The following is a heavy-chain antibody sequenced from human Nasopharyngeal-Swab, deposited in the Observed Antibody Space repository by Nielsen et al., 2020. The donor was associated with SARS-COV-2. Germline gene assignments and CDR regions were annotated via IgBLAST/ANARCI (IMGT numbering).Heavy chain of an antibody. J-gene: IGHJ4*02. V-gene: IGHV2-26*01. CDR3: ARIDYYDSGDYFDY. CDR1: GFSLSNARMG. Sequence: SDSTLVKPTETLTLTCTVSGFSLSNARMGVSWTRQPPGKALEWLAHIFSNDEKSYSTSLKSRLTISKDTSKSQVVLTMTNMDPVDTATYYCARIDYYDSGDYFDYWGQGTLVTVSS. D-gene: IGHD3-22*01. CDR2: IFSNDEK.